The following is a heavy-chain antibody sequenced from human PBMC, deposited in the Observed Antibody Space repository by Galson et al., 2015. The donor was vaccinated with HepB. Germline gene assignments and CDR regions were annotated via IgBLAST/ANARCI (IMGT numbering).Heavy chain of an antibody. J-gene: IGHJ3*02. D-gene: IGHD1-26*01. V-gene: IGHV3-7*01. CDR3: ARWKWELRAFDI. CDR1: GFTFSSYW. Sequence: SLRLSCAASGFTFSSYWMSWVRQAPGKGLEWVANIKQDGSETYYVDSVKGRFTISRDNAKNSLYLQMYSLRADDTAVYYCARWKWELRAFDIWGQGTMVTASS. CDR2: IKQDGSET.